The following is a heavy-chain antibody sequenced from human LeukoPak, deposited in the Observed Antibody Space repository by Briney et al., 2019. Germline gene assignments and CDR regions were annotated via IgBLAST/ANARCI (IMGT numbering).Heavy chain of an antibody. J-gene: IGHJ4*02. V-gene: IGHV3-30*02. D-gene: IGHD6-13*01. Sequence: GGSLRLSCAASGFTFSSYGMHWLRQAPGKGLEWVAFIRYDGSNKYYAVSVKGRFTISRDNSKNTLYLQMNSLRAEDTAVYYCAVREAAGFYYFDYWGQGTLVTVSS. CDR3: AVREAAGFYYFDY. CDR1: GFTFSSYG. CDR2: IRYDGSNK.